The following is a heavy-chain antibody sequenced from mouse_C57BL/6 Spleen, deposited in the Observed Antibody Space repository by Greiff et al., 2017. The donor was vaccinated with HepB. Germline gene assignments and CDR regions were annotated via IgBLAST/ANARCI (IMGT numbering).Heavy chain of an antibody. V-gene: IGHV1-42*01. CDR2: INPSTGGT. CDR3: ARLYYGNYLDY. J-gene: IGHJ2*01. Sequence: VQLQQSGPELVKPGASVKISCKASGYSFTGYYMNWVKQSPEKSLEWIGEINPSTGGTTYNQKFKAKATLTVDKSSSTAYMQLKSLTSEDSAVYYCARLYYGNYLDYWGQGTTLTVSS. D-gene: IGHD2-1*01. CDR1: GYSFTGYY.